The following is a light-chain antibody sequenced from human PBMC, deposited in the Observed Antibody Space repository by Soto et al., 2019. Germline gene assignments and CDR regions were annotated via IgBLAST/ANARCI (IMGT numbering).Light chain of an antibody. V-gene: IGKV1-39*01. J-gene: IGKJ5*01. CDR1: RSIIKH. Sequence: EIHMTHSPSSLSPSVGDRVTLTCLASRSIIKHLNWYQQKPGRAPRLLIYGASNLQSGVPSRFSGSGSGTDFTLTISSLLPADFAAYYCQQSYGTPPLTFGQGTRLEI. CDR3: QQSYGTPPLT. CDR2: GAS.